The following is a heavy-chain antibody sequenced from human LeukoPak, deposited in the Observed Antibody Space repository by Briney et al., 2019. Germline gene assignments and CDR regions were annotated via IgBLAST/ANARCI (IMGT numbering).Heavy chain of an antibody. CDR3: AKAPAGIAAAGRYYYYGMDV. D-gene: IGHD6-13*01. CDR2: ISGSGGST. V-gene: IGHV3-23*01. CDR1: GFTFDDYA. J-gene: IGHJ6*02. Sequence: GGSLRLSCAASGFTFDDYAMRWVRQAPGKGLEWVSAISGSGGSTYYADSVKGRFTISRDNSKNTLYLQMNSLRAEDTAVYYCAKAPAGIAAAGRYYYYGMDVWGQGTTVTVSS.